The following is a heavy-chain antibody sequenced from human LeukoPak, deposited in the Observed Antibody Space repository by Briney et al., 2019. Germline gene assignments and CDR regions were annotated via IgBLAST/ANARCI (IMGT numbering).Heavy chain of an antibody. J-gene: IGHJ6*02. D-gene: IGHD2/OR15-2a*01. Sequence: GGSLRLSCAASGFTFSSYGMHWVRQAPGKGLEWVAFIRYDGSNKYYADSVKGRFTISRDNSKSTLYLQMNSLRAEDAAVYYCAKDNTTSVTYYYYGMDVWGQGTTVTVS. CDR2: IRYDGSNK. V-gene: IGHV3-30*02. CDR1: GFTFSSYG. CDR3: AKDNTTSVTYYYYGMDV.